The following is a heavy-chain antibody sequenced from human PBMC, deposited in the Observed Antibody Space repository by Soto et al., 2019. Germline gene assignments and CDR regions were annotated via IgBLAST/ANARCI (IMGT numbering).Heavy chain of an antibody. D-gene: IGHD4-17*01. J-gene: IGHJ6*02. CDR1: GFTFSSYA. V-gene: IGHV3-23*01. CDR3: AKKSYGDYDYHYYGMDV. Sequence: GGSLRLSCAASGFTFSSYAMSWVRQAPGKGLEWVSAISGSGGSTYYADSVKGRFTISRDNSKNTLYLQMNSLRAEDTAVYYCAKKSYGDYDYHYYGMDVWGQGTTVTVSS. CDR2: ISGSGGST.